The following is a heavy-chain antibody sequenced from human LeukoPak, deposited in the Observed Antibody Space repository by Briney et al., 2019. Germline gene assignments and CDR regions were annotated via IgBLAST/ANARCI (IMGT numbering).Heavy chain of an antibody. CDR2: ISYSGST. V-gene: IGHV4-39*07. Sequence: ASETLSLTCTVSGGSISSIRYYWGWIRQPPGKGLEWIGSISYSGSTYYNLSLKSRVTISVDTSKNQFSLKLSSVTAADTAVYYCARDILGATGYWGQRTLVTVSS. CDR3: ARDILGATGY. J-gene: IGHJ4*02. D-gene: IGHD1-26*01. CDR1: GGSISSIRYY.